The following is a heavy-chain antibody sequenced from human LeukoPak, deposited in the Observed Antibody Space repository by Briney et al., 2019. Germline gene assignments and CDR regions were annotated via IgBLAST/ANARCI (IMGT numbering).Heavy chain of an antibody. CDR1: GYTFTGYY. J-gene: IGHJ6*03. CDR2: INPNSGGT. V-gene: IGHV1-2*02. CDR3: ARTGEITIFGGYYYMDV. D-gene: IGHD3-3*01. Sequence: GASVKVSCKASGYTFTGYYMHWVRQAPGQGLEWMGWINPNSGGTNYAQKFQGRVTMTRDTSISTAYMELSRLRSDDTAVYYCARTGEITIFGGYYYMDVWGKGTTVTVSS.